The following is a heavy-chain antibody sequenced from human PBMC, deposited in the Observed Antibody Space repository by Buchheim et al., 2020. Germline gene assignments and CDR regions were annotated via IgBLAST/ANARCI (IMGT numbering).Heavy chain of an antibody. CDR3: ARLDFWSGYYTGSSYYYYGMDV. V-gene: IGHV4-4*02. CDR1: GGSISSSNW. Sequence: QVQLQESGPGLVKPSGTLSLTCAVSGGSISSSNWWSWVRQPPGKGLEWIGEIYHSGCPNYNPSLKSRVTISVDKSKNQFSLKLSSVTAADTAVYYCARLDFWSGYYTGSSYYYYGMDVWGQGTT. J-gene: IGHJ6*02. D-gene: IGHD3-3*01. CDR2: IYHSGCP.